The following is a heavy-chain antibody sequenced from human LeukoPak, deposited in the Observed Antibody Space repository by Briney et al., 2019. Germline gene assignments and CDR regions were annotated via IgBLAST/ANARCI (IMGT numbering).Heavy chain of an antibody. Sequence: PGGSLRLSCAASGFTFSSYAMSWVRQAPGKGLEWVSAISGSGGSTYYADSVKGRFTISRDNSKNTLYLQMNSLRAEDTAVYYCAKDSEPYCSGGSCAFDYWGQGTLVTVSS. CDR3: AKDSEPYCSGGSCAFDY. CDR2: ISGSGGST. D-gene: IGHD2-15*01. CDR1: GFTFSSYA. V-gene: IGHV3-23*01. J-gene: IGHJ4*02.